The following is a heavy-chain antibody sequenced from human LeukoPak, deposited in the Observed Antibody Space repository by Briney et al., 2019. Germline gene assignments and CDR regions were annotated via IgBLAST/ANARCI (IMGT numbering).Heavy chain of an antibody. D-gene: IGHD6-19*01. CDR1: GYTFTSYD. V-gene: IGHV1-8*03. CDR3: ARGVRIAVAGNIDY. CDR2: MNPNSGNT. Sequence: ASVKVSCKASGYTFTSYDINWVRQATGQGLEWMGWMNPNSGNTGYAQKFQGRVTITRNTSISTAYMELSSLRSEDTAVYYCARGVRIAVAGNIDYWGQGTLVTVSS. J-gene: IGHJ4*02.